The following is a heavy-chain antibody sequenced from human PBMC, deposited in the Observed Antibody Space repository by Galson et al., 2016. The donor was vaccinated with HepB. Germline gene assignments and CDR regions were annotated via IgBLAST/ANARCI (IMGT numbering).Heavy chain of an antibody. Sequence: ETLSLTCTVFGGSISSDYWSWIRQPPGKGLEWIGYIYNSGSTNYNPSLKSRVTISVDTSKNQFSLKLSSVTAADTAVYCCASTSDSGGVEFDYWGQGTLVTVSS. CDR2: IYNSGST. V-gene: IGHV4-59*08. CDR3: ASTSDSGGVEFDY. CDR1: GGSISSDY. J-gene: IGHJ4*02. D-gene: IGHD2-15*01.